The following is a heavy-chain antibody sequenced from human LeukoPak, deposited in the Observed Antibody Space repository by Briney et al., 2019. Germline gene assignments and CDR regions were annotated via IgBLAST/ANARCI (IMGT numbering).Heavy chain of an antibody. D-gene: IGHD5-12*01. Sequence: PGGSLRLSCAASGFTFSIYWMSWVRQAPGKGLEWVANIKQDGSEKYYMDSVKSRFTISRDNAKNSLYLQMNSLRAEDTAVYYCAREWNGYDYVGEDYWGQGTLVTVSS. CDR1: GFTFSIYW. V-gene: IGHV3-7*01. CDR3: AREWNGYDYVGEDY. J-gene: IGHJ4*02. CDR2: IKQDGSEK.